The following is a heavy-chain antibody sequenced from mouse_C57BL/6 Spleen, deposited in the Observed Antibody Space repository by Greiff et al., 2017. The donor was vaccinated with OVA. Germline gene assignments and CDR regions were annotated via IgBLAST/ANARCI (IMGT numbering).Heavy chain of an antibody. V-gene: IGHV1-61*01. CDR2: IYPSDSET. Sequence: QVQLQQPGAELVRPGSSVKLSCKASGYTFTSYWMDWVKQRPGQGLDWIGNIYPSDSETHYNQKFKDKATLTVDKSSSTAYMQLSSLTSEDSAVYYCARRAAQAPFAYWGQGTLVTVSA. D-gene: IGHD3-2*02. CDR1: GYTFTSYW. J-gene: IGHJ3*01. CDR3: ARRAAQAPFAY.